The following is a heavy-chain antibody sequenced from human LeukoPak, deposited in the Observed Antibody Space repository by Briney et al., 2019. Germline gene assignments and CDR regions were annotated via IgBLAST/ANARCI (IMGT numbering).Heavy chain of an antibody. CDR1: GYTFTSYG. CDR3: ARDYYDSSGYAFLVPFDY. Sequence: GTSVKVSCKASGYTFTSYGISWVRQAPGQGLEWMGWISAYNGNTNYAQKLQGRVTMTTDTSTSTAYMELRSLRSDDTAVYYCARDYYDSSGYAFLVPFDYWGQGTLVTVSS. J-gene: IGHJ4*02. CDR2: ISAYNGNT. V-gene: IGHV1-18*01. D-gene: IGHD3-22*01.